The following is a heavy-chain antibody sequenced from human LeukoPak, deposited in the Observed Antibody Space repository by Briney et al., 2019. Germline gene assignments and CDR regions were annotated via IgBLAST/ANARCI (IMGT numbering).Heavy chain of an antibody. V-gene: IGHV3-7*01. CDR3: ARAPRPGRWSGYCEY. Sequence: QPGGSLRLSCAASGFTFSSYWMSWVRQAPGKGLEWVANIKQDGSVQYYVDSLKGRFTISRDNAKNSLYLQMTSLRGEDTAVYYCARAPRPGRWSGYCEYWGQGTLVTVSS. CDR1: GFTFSSYW. D-gene: IGHD3-3*01. J-gene: IGHJ4*02. CDR2: IKQDGSVQ.